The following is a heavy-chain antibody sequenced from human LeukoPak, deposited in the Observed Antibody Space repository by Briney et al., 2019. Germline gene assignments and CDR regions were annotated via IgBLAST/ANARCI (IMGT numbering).Heavy chain of an antibody. Sequence: GGSLRLSWAASGFTFSDYYMSWIGQAPGKGLEWVSYISSSGSTIYYADSVKGRFTISRENAKNSLYLQMNSLRAEDTAVYYCARVGDGYNYYYYNGMDVWGQGTTVTVSS. CDR1: GFTFSDYY. V-gene: IGHV3-11*04. CDR3: ARVGDGYNYYYYNGMDV. CDR2: ISSSGSTI. D-gene: IGHD5-24*01. J-gene: IGHJ6*02.